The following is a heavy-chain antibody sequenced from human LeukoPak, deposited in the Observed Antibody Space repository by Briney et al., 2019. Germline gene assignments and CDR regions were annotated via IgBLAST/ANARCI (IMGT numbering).Heavy chain of an antibody. J-gene: IGHJ5*02. D-gene: IGHD3-10*01. Sequence: SETLSLTCTVSGGSISSSSYYWGWIRQPPGKGLEWIGSIYYSGSTYYNPSLESRVTISVDTSKNQFSLKLSSVTAANTAVYYCATYYGSGSPHWFDPWGQGTLVTVSS. V-gene: IGHV4-39*01. CDR3: ATYYGSGSPHWFDP. CDR2: IYYSGST. CDR1: GGSISSSSYY.